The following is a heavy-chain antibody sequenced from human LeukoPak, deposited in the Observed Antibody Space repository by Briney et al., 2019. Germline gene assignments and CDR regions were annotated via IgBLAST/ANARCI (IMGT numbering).Heavy chain of an antibody. CDR1: GGTFSSYA. CDR2: IIPILGIA. CDR3: ARDRSSIYCSGGSCYYNWFDP. D-gene: IGHD2-15*01. J-gene: IGHJ5*02. Sequence: SVKVSCKASGGTFSSYAISWVRQAPGQGLEWMGRIIPILGIANYAQKFQGRVTITADKSTSTAYMELSSLRSEDTAVYYCARDRSSIYCSGGSCYYNWFDPWGQGTLVTVSS. V-gene: IGHV1-69*04.